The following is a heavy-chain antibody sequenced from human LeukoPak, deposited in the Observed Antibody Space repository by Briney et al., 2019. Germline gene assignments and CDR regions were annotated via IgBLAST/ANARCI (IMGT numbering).Heavy chain of an antibody. Sequence: GGSLRLSCAASGFTFSNAWMSWVRQTPWKGLEWVGRIKSKTDGWRTDYAARVKDRFIISRDDSKNTLYLQMNSLKIEDTAVYYCIYHLLEGSFDYWGQGTLVTVSS. J-gene: IGHJ4*02. CDR1: GFTFSNAW. CDR2: IKSKTDGWRT. D-gene: IGHD2-2*01. V-gene: IGHV3-15*01. CDR3: IYHLLEGSFDY.